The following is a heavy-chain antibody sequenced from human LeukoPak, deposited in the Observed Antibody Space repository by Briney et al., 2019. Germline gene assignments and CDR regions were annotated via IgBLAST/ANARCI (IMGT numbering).Heavy chain of an antibody. J-gene: IGHJ4*02. D-gene: IGHD6-13*01. Sequence: GGSLRLSCAASGFTFSSYWMSWVRQAPGKGLEWVANIKQDGSEKYYVDFVKGRFTISRDNAKNSLYLQMNSLRAEDTAVYYCAFIAAAANLDYWGQGTLVTVSS. CDR1: GFTFSSYW. CDR2: IKQDGSEK. V-gene: IGHV3-7*01. CDR3: AFIAAAANLDY.